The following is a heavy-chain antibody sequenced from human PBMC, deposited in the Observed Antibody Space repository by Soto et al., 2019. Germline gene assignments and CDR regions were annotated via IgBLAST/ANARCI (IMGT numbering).Heavy chain of an antibody. CDR3: ARETSQGDYYDSRGYPPPDY. D-gene: IGHD3-22*01. V-gene: IGHV3-48*01. J-gene: IGHJ4*02. CDR1: GFTFSSYS. Sequence: GGSLRLSCAASGFTFSSYSMNWVRQAPGKGLEWVSYISSSSSTIYYADSVKGRFTISRDNSKNTLYLQMNSLRAEDTAVYYCARETSQGDYYDSRGYPPPDYWGQGTLVTVSS. CDR2: ISSSSSTI.